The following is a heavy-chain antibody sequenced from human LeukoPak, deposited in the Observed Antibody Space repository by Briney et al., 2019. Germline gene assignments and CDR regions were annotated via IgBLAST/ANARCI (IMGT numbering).Heavy chain of an antibody. CDR2: IYLRGNT. V-gene: IGHV4-39*06. D-gene: IGHD3-10*01. CDR1: GGSISSNSYY. CDR3: ARSELLWFGGVNSGFDY. J-gene: IGHJ4*02. Sequence: PSETLSLTCTVSGGSISSNSYYWGWIRQPPGKGLEWVGEIYLRGNTNYNPSLESRATMSVDTSKNKFTLKLNSVTAADTAVYYCARSELLWFGGVNSGFDYWGQGTLVTVSS.